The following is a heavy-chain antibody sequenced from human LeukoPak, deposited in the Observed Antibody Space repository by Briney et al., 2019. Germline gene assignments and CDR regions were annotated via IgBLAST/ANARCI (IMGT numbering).Heavy chain of an antibody. CDR1: GFTVSSNY. CDR2: IYSGGST. V-gene: IGHV3-53*05. D-gene: IGHD1-26*01. Sequence: GGSLRLSCAASGFTVSSNYMSWVRQAPGKGLEWVSVIYSGGSTYYADSVKGRFTISRDNSKNTLYLQMNSLRAEDTAVCYCARDGGSYTTGALDIWGQGTMVTVSS. CDR3: ARDGGSYTTGALDI. J-gene: IGHJ3*02.